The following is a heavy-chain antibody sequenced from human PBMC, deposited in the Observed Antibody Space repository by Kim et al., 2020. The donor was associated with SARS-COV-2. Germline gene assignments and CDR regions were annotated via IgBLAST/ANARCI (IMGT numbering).Heavy chain of an antibody. V-gene: IGHV3-53*01. CDR3: ARGSVDIVATFDY. D-gene: IGHD5-12*01. J-gene: IGHJ4*02. CDR2: IYSGGST. Sequence: GGSLRLSCAASGFTVSSNYMNWVRQAPGKGLEWVSVIYSGGSTYYADSVKGRFTISRDNSKNTLYLQMNSLRAEDTAVYYCARGSVDIVATFDYWGQGTLVTVSS. CDR1: GFTVSSNY.